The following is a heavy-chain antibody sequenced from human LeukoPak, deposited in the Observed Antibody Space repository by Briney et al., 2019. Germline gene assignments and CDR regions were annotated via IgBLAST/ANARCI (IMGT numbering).Heavy chain of an antibody. CDR2: IYYSGST. Sequence: PSETLSLTCTVSGGSISSSSYYWGWIRQPPGKGLEWIGYIYYSGSTNYNPSLKSRVTISVDTSKNQFSLNLSSVTAADTAVYYCARRLGNRLLDYWGQGTLVTVSS. J-gene: IGHJ4*02. CDR3: ARRLGNRLLDY. V-gene: IGHV4-61*05. CDR1: GGSISSSSYY. D-gene: IGHD7-27*01.